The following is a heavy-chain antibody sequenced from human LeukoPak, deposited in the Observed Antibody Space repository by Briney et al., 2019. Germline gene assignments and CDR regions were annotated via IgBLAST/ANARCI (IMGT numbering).Heavy chain of an antibody. J-gene: IGHJ4*02. CDR3: ARVASDSSGWYHFDY. CDR1: GFSVSDNY. Sequence: GGSLRLSCAASGFSVSDNYMGWVRQTPEKGLEWVSVIYSGDTTYYADSVKGRFIISRDKSKNTLYLQMDSLRADDTAVYYCARVASDSSGWYHFDYWGQGTLVTVSS. D-gene: IGHD6-19*01. CDR2: IYSGDTT. V-gene: IGHV3-53*01.